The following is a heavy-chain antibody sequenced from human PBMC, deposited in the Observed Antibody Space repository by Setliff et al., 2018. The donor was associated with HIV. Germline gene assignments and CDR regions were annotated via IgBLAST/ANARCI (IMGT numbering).Heavy chain of an antibody. CDR1: DNSISNYY. CDR3: ARWGETTGIRAFDL. J-gene: IGHJ3*01. V-gene: IGHV4-59*12. Sequence: PSETLSLTCIVSDNSISNYYWNWIRQPPGKGLEWFGYTQHTGATDYSPSLKSRVVTSVDPSKHQFSLILRSVTAADTAIYYCARWGETTGIRAFDLWGQGITVTVSS. D-gene: IGHD1-1*01. CDR2: TQHTGAT.